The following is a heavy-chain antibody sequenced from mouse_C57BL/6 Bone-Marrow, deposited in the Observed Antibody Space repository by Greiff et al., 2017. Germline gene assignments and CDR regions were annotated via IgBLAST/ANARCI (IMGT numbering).Heavy chain of an antibody. Sequence: VKLVESGPGLVAPSQSLSITCTVSGFSLTSYGVDWVRQSPGKGLEWLGVIWGVGSTNYNSALKSRLSISKDNSKSQVFLKMNSLQTDDTAMYYCASHYYGSSAYAMDYWGQGTSVTVSS. CDR3: ASHYYGSSAYAMDY. V-gene: IGHV2-6*01. D-gene: IGHD1-1*01. J-gene: IGHJ4*01. CDR2: IWGVGST. CDR1: GFSLTSYG.